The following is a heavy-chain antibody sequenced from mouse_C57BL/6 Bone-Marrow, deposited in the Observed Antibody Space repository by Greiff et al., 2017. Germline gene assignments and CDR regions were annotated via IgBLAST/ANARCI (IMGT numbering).Heavy chain of an antibody. D-gene: IGHD2-4*01. CDR1: GYTFTSYW. Sequence: VQLQQPGAELVMPGASVKLSCKASGYTFTSYWMHWVKQRPGQGLEWIGEIDPSDSYTNYNQKFKGKSTLTVDKSSSTAYMQLSSLTSEDSAVYYFARPYYDYDRGYYYAMDYWGQGTSVTVSS. V-gene: IGHV1-69*01. CDR2: IDPSDSYT. CDR3: ARPYYDYDRGYYYAMDY. J-gene: IGHJ4*01.